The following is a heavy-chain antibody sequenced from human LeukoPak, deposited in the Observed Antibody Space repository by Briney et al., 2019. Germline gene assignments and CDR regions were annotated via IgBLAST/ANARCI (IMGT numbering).Heavy chain of an antibody. CDR3: ARQNGLGELLHYYYYMDV. V-gene: IGHV5-51*01. CDR1: GYSFTSYW. Sequence: GESLKISCEGSGYSFTSYWIGWVRQMPGKGLEWMGIIYPGDSDTRYSPSFQGQVTISADKSISTAYLQWSSLKASDTAMYYCARQNGLGELLHYYYYMDVWGKETTVTVSS. J-gene: IGHJ6*03. CDR2: IYPGDSDT. D-gene: IGHD3-10*01.